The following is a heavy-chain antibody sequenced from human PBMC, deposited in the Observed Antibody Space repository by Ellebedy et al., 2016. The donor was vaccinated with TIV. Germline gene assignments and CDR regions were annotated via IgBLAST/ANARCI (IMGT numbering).Heavy chain of an antibody. D-gene: IGHD4-11*01. Sequence: SLKISCAASGFTFDDYPMHWVRQAPGKGLEWVSGIDWNSVSIGYADSVKGRFTISRDNVKNSLYLQMNSLRADDTAVYFCARGLAVTEEHWGQGTLVTVSS. CDR1: GFTFDDYP. V-gene: IGHV3-9*01. CDR3: ARGLAVTEEH. J-gene: IGHJ1*01. CDR2: IDWNSVSI.